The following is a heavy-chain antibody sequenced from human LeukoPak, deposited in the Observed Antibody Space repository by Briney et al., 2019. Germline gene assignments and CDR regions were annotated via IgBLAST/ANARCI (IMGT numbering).Heavy chain of an antibody. J-gene: IGHJ4*02. D-gene: IGHD3-9*01. V-gene: IGHV6-1*01. CDR3: VRTVATFYDILTGYDVFDS. CDR2: TYYRSKWSN. CDR1: GDSVSSNSSA. Sequence: SQTLSLTCAISGDSVSSNSSAWNWIRQSPSRGLEWLGRTYYRSKWSNDFALSVKDRITFKTDTSKNQVSLQLTSVTPEDTAVYYCVRTVATFYDILTGYDVFDSWGQGTLVTVSS.